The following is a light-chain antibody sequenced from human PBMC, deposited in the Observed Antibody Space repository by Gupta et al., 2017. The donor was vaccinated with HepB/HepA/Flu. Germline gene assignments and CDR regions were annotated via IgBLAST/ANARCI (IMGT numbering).Light chain of an antibody. Sequence: IQMTQSPSSLSASVGDRITITCRASQSISSYLNWYQQKPGKAPKLLIYAASILQSGVPSRFSGSGSGTDFTLTISSLQPEDFATYYCQQSHSTPRTFGQGTEVETK. V-gene: IGKV1-39*01. CDR1: QSISSY. CDR2: AAS. J-gene: IGKJ1*01. CDR3: QQSHSTPRT.